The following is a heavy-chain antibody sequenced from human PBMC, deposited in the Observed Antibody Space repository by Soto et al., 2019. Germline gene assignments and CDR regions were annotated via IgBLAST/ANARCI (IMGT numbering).Heavy chain of an antibody. D-gene: IGHD1-26*01. CDR2: SRNQANSYTT. CDR1: GFTFSDHY. Sequence: EVQLVESGGGLVQPGGSLRLSCAASGFTFSDHYMDWVRQAPGKGLEWVGRSRNQANSYTTEYAASVKGRFTISRDDSKNAVHLQMTSLRTEDTAVYYCASRYSGSYDYWGQGTLVTVSS. J-gene: IGHJ4*02. CDR3: ASRYSGSYDY. V-gene: IGHV3-72*01.